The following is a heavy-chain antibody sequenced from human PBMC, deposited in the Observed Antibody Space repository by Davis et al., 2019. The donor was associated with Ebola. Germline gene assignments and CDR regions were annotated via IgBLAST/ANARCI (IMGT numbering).Heavy chain of an antibody. D-gene: IGHD3-22*01. CDR3: ARPYYYDSSGYYPWFDP. V-gene: IGHV1-18*01. J-gene: IGHJ5*02. CDR1: GGTFSSYA. Sequence: ASVKVSCKASGGTFSSYAISWVRQAPGQGLEWMGRINPNSGGTNYAQKLQGRVTMTTDTSTNTAYMELRSLRSEDTAVYYCARPYYYDSSGYYPWFDPWGQGTLVTVSS. CDR2: INPNSGGT.